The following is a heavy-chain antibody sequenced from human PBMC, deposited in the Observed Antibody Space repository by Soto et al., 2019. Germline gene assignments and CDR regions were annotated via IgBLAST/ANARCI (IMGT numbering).Heavy chain of an antibody. V-gene: IGHV1-69*02. D-gene: IGHD3-10*01. CDR3: ARGGKLGGDLDV. CDR2: IIPVLDVT. Sequence: QAQLVQSGAEVKKPGSSVKVSCKASGGTFNRETFSWVRQAPGQGLQWMGRIIPVLDVTEYPQNFQGRVTITADTSTSTVYLALSGLGSDDTAVYYWARGGKLGGDLDVWGKGTPVIVSS. J-gene: IGHJ6*04. CDR1: GGTFNRET.